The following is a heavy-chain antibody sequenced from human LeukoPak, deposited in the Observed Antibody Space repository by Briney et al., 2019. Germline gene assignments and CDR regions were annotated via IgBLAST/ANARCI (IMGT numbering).Heavy chain of an antibody. CDR1: GFTFTSYT. CDR3: AKAHPGFDY. CDR2: IGTTSTFI. J-gene: IGHJ4*02. Sequence: GGSLRLPCAASGFTFTSYTMNWVRQAPGKGLEWVASIGTTSTFIHYADSVKGRFTISRDNAQDSLFLQMNSLGAEDTAVYYCAKAHPGFDYWGQGVLVTVSS. V-gene: IGHV3-21*01.